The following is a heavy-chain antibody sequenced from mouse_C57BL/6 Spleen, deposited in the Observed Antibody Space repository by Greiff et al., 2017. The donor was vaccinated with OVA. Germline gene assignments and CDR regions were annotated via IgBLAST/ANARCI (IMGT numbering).Heavy chain of an antibody. J-gene: IGHJ2*01. V-gene: IGHV5-9*01. Sequence: EVQLVESGGGLVKPGGSLKLSCAASGFTFSSYTMSWVRQTPEKRLEWVATISGGGNTYYPDSVKGRFTISRDNAKNTLYLQMSSLRSEDTALYYCARAYGNYLYFDYWGQGTTLTVSS. CDR3: ARAYGNYLYFDY. CDR2: ISGGGNT. D-gene: IGHD2-1*01. CDR1: GFTFSSYT.